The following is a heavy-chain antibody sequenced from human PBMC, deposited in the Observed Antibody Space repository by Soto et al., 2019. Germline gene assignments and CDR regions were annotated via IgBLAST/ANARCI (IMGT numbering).Heavy chain of an antibody. J-gene: IGHJ3*02. CDR2: IYYSGST. Sequence: QVQLQESGPGLVKPSQTLSLTCTVSGGSISSGGYYWSWIRQHPGKGLEWIGYIYYSGSTYYNPSLKSRVTISVHTSKNQFSLKLSSVTAADTAVYYCARVGVYYDSSGTPGAMGAFDIWGQGTMVTVSS. CDR3: ARVGVYYDSSGTPGAMGAFDI. V-gene: IGHV4-31*03. CDR1: GGSISSGGYY. D-gene: IGHD3-22*01.